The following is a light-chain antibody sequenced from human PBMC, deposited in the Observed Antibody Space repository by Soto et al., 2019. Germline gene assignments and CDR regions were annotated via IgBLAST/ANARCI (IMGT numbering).Light chain of an antibody. V-gene: IGLV2-14*01. CDR1: SSDVGYYDY. Sequence: QSALTQPASVSGSPGQSITISWTGSSSDVGYYDYVSWYQQHPDKAPKLMIFEVNNRPSGVSNRFSGSKSGNTASLTISGLHAEDEADYYCSSFTSSSTLYVFGTGTKLTDL. CDR2: EVN. J-gene: IGLJ1*01. CDR3: SSFTSSSTLYV.